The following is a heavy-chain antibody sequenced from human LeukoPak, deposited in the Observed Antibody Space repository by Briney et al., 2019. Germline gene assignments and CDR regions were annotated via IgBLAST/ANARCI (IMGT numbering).Heavy chain of an antibody. CDR2: FDPEDGET. D-gene: IGHD3-22*01. CDR3: ATAWRGDSSGPGGGVFDP. V-gene: IGHV1-24*01. Sequence: ASVKVSCKVSGYTLTELSMHWVRQAPGKGLEWXXXFDPEDGETIYAQKFQGRVTMTEDTSTDTAYMELSSLRSEDTAVYYCATAWRGDSSGPGGGVFDPWGQGTLVTVSS. J-gene: IGHJ5*02. CDR1: GYTLTELS.